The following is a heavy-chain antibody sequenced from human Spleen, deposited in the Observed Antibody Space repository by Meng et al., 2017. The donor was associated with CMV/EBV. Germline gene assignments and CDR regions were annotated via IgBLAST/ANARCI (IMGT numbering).Heavy chain of an antibody. V-gene: IGHV3-21*01. Sequence: GGSLRLSCAASGFTFSSYSMNWVRQAPGKGLEWVSSISSSSSYIHYADSVKGRFTISRDNAKNSLYLQMNSLRAEDTAVYYCARGGAARAGGYFDYWGQGTLVTVSS. CDR3: ARGGAARAGGYFDY. CDR2: ISSSSSYI. J-gene: IGHJ4*02. CDR1: GFTFSSYS. D-gene: IGHD6-6*01.